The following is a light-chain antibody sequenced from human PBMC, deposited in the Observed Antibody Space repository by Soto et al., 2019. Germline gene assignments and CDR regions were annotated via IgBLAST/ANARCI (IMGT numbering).Light chain of an antibody. J-gene: IGKJ1*01. CDR2: TAS. Sequence: DIQITQSPSSRSASVVDRVTITCRASQGISTYLNWYQQKPGKAPNLLINTASSLQGEVPSRFSGGGSGTDFTLTISSLQLEDFGTYFCQQNLIKPWTFGQGTKVDIK. CDR3: QQNLIKPWT. V-gene: IGKV1-39*01. CDR1: QGISTY.